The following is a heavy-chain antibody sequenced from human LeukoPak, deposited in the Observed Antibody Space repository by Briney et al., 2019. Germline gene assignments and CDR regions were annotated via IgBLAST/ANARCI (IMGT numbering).Heavy chain of an antibody. CDR3: ARGLQYSYYYMDV. CDR2: ISSSSNYI. Sequence: GGALRLSCAASGFTFSSYSMNWVPQAPGKGLEWVSSISSSSNYIYDAYSVKGRFTICRDNAKNSLYLQMNSLRAEDTAVYYCARGLQYSYYYMDVWGKGTTVTVSS. J-gene: IGHJ6*03. D-gene: IGHD4-11*01. V-gene: IGHV3-21*01. CDR1: GFTFSSYS.